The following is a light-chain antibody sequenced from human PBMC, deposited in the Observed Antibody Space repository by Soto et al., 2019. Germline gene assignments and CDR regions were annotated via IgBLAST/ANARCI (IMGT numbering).Light chain of an antibody. CDR1: QSISSY. J-gene: IGKJ2*01. CDR2: AAS. Sequence: DIQMTQSPSSLSASVGDRVTITCRASQSISSYLNWYQQKPGKAPKRLIYAASSLQSGVPSRFSGSGSGTAFTLTISSLQPEDFATYYCQQSYSTPVTFGQGTKLEIK. V-gene: IGKV1-39*01. CDR3: QQSYSTPVT.